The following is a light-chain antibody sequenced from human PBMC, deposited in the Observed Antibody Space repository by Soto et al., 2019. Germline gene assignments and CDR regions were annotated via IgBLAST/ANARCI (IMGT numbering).Light chain of an antibody. J-gene: IGLJ2*01. CDR2: EVT. CDR3: CAYAGSSTFVI. CDR1: SSDVGSYNL. V-gene: IGLV2-23*02. Sequence: QSALTQPASVSVSPGQTITISCTVTSSDVGSYNLVSWYQQPPGKVPKLLIYEVTKRPSGVSNRFSGSKSGNTAYLTISGRQAEDEADYYCCAYAGSSTFVIFGGGTKLT.